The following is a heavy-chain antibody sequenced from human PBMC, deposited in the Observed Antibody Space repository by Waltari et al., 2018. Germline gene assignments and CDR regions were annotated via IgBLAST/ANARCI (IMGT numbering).Heavy chain of an antibody. Sequence: QVQLQESGPGLVKPSQTLSLTCTVSGGSISSGSYYWSWIRQPAGKGLEWIGYIYTSGSTNYNPSLKSRVTISVDTSKNQFSLKLSSVTAAVTAVYYCARAPRYEGAESAFDIWGQGTMVTVSS. J-gene: IGHJ3*02. CDR1: GGSISSGSYY. CDR3: ARAPRYEGAESAFDI. D-gene: IGHD1-20*01. CDR2: IYTSGST. V-gene: IGHV4-61*09.